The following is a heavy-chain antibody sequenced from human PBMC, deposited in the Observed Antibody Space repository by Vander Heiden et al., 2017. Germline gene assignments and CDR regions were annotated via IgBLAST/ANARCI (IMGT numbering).Heavy chain of an antibody. V-gene: IGHV3-30*18. D-gene: IGHD6-13*01. CDR1: GFTFIGYG. CDR3: AKDHGYSSSWYSVDY. J-gene: IGHJ4*02. Sequence: QVQLVESGGGVVQPGRSLRLSCAASGFTFIGYGMHWVRQAPGKGLEWVAVISYDGSNKYYADSVKGRFTISRDNSKNTLYLQMNSLRTEDTAVYYCAKDHGYSSSWYSVDYWGQGTLVTVSS. CDR2: ISYDGSNK.